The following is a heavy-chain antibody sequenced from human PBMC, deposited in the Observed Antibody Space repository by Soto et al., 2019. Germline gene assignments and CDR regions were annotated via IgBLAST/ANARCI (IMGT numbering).Heavy chain of an antibody. Sequence: PVGSLRLSCAASGFTFSSYWMSWVRQAPGKGLEWVANIKQDGSEKYYVDSVKGRFTISRDNAKNSLYLQMNSLRAEDTAVYYCARVRLSYYYGMDVWGQGTTVTVSS. J-gene: IGHJ6*02. V-gene: IGHV3-7*03. CDR3: ARVRLSYYYGMDV. CDR1: GFTFSSYW. CDR2: IKQDGSEK.